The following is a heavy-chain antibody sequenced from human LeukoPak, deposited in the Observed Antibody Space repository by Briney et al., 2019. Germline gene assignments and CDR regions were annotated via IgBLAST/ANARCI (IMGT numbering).Heavy chain of an antibody. V-gene: IGHV4-34*01. Sequence: PSETLSLTCAVYGGSFSGYYWSWIRQPPGKGLEWIGEINHSGSTNYNPSLKSRGTISVDTSKNQFSLKLSSVTAADTAVYYCARGLNWNYNYWGQGTLVTVSS. CDR2: INHSGST. CDR3: ARGLNWNYNY. CDR1: GGSFSGYY. D-gene: IGHD1-7*01. J-gene: IGHJ4*02.